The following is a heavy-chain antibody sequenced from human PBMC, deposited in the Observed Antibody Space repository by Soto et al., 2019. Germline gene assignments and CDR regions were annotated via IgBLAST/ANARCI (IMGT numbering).Heavy chain of an antibody. J-gene: IGHJ6*02. CDR2: IIPIPGTA. V-gene: IGHV1-69*01. CDR3: ARSQGSSTSLEIYYYYYYGMDF. Sequence: QVQLVQSGAEVKKPGSSVKVSCKASGGTFSSYAISWVRQAPGQGLEWMGGIIPIPGTANYAQKFQGRVTITADESTSTAYMELSSLRSEDTAVYYCARSQGSSTSLEIYYYYYYGMDFWGQGTTVTVSS. D-gene: IGHD2-2*01. CDR1: GGTFSSYA.